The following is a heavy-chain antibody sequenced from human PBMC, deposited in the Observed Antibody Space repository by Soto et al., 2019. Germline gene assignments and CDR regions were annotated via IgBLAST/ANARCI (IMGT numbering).Heavy chain of an antibody. CDR2: IYYSGST. CDR1: GGSISSSSYY. J-gene: IGHJ6*02. Sequence: QLQLQESGPGLVKPSEPLSLTCTVSGGSISSSSYYWGWIRQPPGKGLEWIGSIYYSGSTYYNPSLKRRVTISEDTSKNQFSLKLSSVTAADTAVYYCARHIGYRGYDIAHYGMDVWGQGTTVTVSS. CDR3: ARHIGYRGYDIAHYGMDV. D-gene: IGHD5-12*01. V-gene: IGHV4-39*01.